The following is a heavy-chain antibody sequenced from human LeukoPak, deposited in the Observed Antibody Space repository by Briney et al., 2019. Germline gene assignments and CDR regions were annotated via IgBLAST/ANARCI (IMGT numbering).Heavy chain of an antibody. V-gene: IGHV1-69*06. J-gene: IGHJ4*02. D-gene: IGHD3-9*01. Sequence: SVNVSCKASGGTFSSYAISWVRQAPGQGVEWMGGIIPIFGSANYAQKFQGRVTITANNSTSTAYMKLSSLRSEDTAVYYCASAPPTYYDILTGAEYYFDYWGQGTLVTVSS. CDR3: ASAPPTYYDILTGAEYYFDY. CDR2: IIPIFGSA. CDR1: GGTFSSYA.